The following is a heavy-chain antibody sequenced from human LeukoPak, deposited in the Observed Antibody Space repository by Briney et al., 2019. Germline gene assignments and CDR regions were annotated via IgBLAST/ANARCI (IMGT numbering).Heavy chain of an antibody. D-gene: IGHD5-18*01. Sequence: SQTLSLPCTVSGGSISSGSYYWSRIRQHAGKGLEWIGRIYTSGSTNYNPSLKSRVTISVDTSKNQFSLKLSSVTAADTAVYYCASLYSYGDYDYWAQGTLVTVSS. CDR1: GGSISSGSYY. J-gene: IGHJ4*02. CDR2: IYTSGST. V-gene: IGHV4-61*02. CDR3: ASLYSYGDYDY.